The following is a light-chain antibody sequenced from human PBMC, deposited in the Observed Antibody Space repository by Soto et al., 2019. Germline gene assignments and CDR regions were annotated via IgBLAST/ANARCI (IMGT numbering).Light chain of an antibody. Sequence: QSVLTQPPSASGAPGQRVTISCSGSSSNIGSNPVTWYQQLPGTAPQLLIYTNDQRPSGVPDRFSASKSGTSASLTISGLQSEDEGDYYCAAWDDSLNLVFGGGTKLTVL. CDR3: AAWDDSLNLV. CDR1: SSNIGSNP. V-gene: IGLV1-44*01. J-gene: IGLJ3*02. CDR2: TND.